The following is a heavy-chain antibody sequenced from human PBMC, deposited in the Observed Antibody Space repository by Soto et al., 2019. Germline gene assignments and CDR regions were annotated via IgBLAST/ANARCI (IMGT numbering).Heavy chain of an antibody. J-gene: IGHJ6*02. CDR3: ASKASPYYYYGMDV. V-gene: IGHV4-39*01. CDR2: VYYSGST. CDR1: GGSLSSSRYY. Sequence: TLSLTWTVSGGSLSSSRYYWGCTRQPPGKGLEWIGSVYYSGSTYYNPSLKSRVTISVDTSKNQFSLTLSSVTAADTAVSSCASKASPYYYYGMDVWGQGTTVTGSS.